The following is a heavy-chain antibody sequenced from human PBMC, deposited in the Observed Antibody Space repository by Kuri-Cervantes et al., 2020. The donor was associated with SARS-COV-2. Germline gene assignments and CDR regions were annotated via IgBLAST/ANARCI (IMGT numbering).Heavy chain of an antibody. CDR3: ARSYDYVWGSYRPARYYYGMDV. CDR2: IYYSGST. D-gene: IGHD3-16*02. V-gene: IGHV4-39*07. CDR1: GGSISSSSYY. J-gene: IGHJ6*04. Sequence: SETLSLTCTVSGGSISSSSYYWGWIRQPPGKGLEWIGSIYYSGSTYYNPSLKSRVTISVDTSKNQFSLKLSSVTAADTAVYYCARSYDYVWGSYRPARYYYGMDVWGKGTTVTVSS.